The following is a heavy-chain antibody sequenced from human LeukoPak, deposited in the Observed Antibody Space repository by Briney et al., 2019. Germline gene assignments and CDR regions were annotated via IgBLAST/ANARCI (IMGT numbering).Heavy chain of an antibody. CDR3: AKSRTTTSGYYNFDS. V-gene: IGHV3-9*03. Sequence: GRSLRLSCAASGFTFDDYAMHWVRQAPGKGLEWDSGISWNSGSTGYADSVKGRFTISRDNAKNSLYLQMNNLRPEDMALYYCAKSRTTTSGYYNFDSWGQGTLVTVSS. CDR2: ISWNSGST. J-gene: IGHJ4*02. CDR1: GFTFDDYA. D-gene: IGHD3-22*01.